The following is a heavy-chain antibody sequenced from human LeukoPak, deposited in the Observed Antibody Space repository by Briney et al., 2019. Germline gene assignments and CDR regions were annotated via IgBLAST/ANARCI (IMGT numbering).Heavy chain of an antibody. D-gene: IGHD3-3*01. CDR3: ATIWSGPSFDY. J-gene: IGHJ4*02. CDR2: ISGSGGST. CDR1: GLTFSGYA. Sequence: GGSLRLSCAASGLTFSGYAMSWVRQAPGKGLEWVSAISGSGGSTYYADSVKGRFTISRDNSKNTLYLQMNSLRAEDTAVYYCATIWSGPSFDYWGQGTLVTVSS. V-gene: IGHV3-23*01.